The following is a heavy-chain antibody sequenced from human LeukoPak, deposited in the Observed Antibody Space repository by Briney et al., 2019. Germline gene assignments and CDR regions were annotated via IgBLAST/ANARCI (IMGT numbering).Heavy chain of an antibody. CDR1: GFCFSAYW. D-gene: IGHD1-26*01. J-gene: IGHJ4*02. CDR2: INVDGSTR. CDR3: VREMKYRVLGAGSPVNFDF. Sequence: GGSLRLSCAASGFCFSAYWMYWVRHVPGTGQIWVSRINVDGSTRTYADSVQGRFTISRDNAENTLYLEMSSLRADDTAVYYCVREMKYRVLGAGSPVNFDFWGRGTVVTVSS. V-gene: IGHV3-74*01.